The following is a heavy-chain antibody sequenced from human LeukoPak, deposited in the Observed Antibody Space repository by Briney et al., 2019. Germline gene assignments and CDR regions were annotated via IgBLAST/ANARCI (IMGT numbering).Heavy chain of an antibody. CDR3: ARVSHGGEVVHYYHFMDV. J-gene: IGHJ6*03. Sequence: GGSLRLSCTASGFPFSNYWVHWVRQAPGKGLVWVSRINTDGSRSSYADSVKGRFSMSRDKNTLYLQMNSLRVEDTGTYYCARVSHGGEVVHYYHFMDVWGNGTTVTVSS. V-gene: IGHV3-74*03. D-gene: IGHD3-16*01. CDR2: INTDGSRS. CDR1: GFPFSNYW.